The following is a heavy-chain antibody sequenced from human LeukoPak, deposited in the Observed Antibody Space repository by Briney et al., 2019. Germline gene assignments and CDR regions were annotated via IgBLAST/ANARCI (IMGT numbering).Heavy chain of an antibody. CDR1: GFTFSDYY. D-gene: IGHD1-26*01. CDR3: ARDGSYYVSDAFDI. J-gene: IGHJ3*02. V-gene: IGHV3-11*04. Sequence: GGSLRLSCAASGFTFSDYYMSWIRQAPGKGLEWVSYISSSGSTIYYADSVTGRFTISRDNAKNSLYLQMNRLRAEDTAVYYCARDGSYYVSDAFDIWGQGTTVTVSS. CDR2: ISSSGSTI.